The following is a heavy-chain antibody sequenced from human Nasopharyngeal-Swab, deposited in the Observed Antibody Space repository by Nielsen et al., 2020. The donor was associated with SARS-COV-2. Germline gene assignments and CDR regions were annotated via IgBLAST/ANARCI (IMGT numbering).Heavy chain of an antibody. CDR3: ARMYYDFWSGYYEVYNWFDP. D-gene: IGHD3-3*01. CDR2: IYYSGST. Sequence: WIRQPPGKGLEWIGSIYYSGSTYYNPSLKSRVTISVDTSKNQFSLKLSSVTAADTAAYYCARMYYDFWSGYYEVYNWFDPWGQGTLVTVSS. J-gene: IGHJ5*02. V-gene: IGHV4-39*01.